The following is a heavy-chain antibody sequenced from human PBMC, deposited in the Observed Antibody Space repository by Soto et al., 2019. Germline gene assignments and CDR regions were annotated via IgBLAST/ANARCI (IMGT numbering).Heavy chain of an antibody. CDR1: GFTFSSYA. Sequence: GSLRLSCAASGFTFSSYAMNWVRQAPGKGLEWISVISNSGHSAYYADSVKGRFTISRDNSKNTLYLQIKSLRAEDTAAYYCAKGGPTFLNWFGPWGQGTLVTVSS. D-gene: IGHD5-12*01. CDR2: ISNSGHSA. CDR3: AKGGPTFLNWFGP. V-gene: IGHV3-23*01. J-gene: IGHJ5*02.